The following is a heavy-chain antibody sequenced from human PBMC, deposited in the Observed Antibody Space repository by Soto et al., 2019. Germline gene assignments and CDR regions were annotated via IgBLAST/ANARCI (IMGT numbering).Heavy chain of an antibody. V-gene: IGHV4-31*03. Sequence: QVRLEESGPGLVKPSETLSLICSVSGGSVNNANYFWNWLRHHPENGLEWIGYIYYSGSTRYNPSFKPRATLSIDTSKNQFSLRLNSVTVADTAVYFCARDADYGGSRGGMDVWGRGTTVTVSS. D-gene: IGHD4-17*01. J-gene: IGHJ6*02. CDR3: ARDADYGGSRGGMDV. CDR2: IYYSGST. CDR1: GGSVNNANYF.